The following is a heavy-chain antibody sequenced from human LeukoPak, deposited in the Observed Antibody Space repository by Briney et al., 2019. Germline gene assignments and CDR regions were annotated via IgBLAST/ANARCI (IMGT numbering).Heavy chain of an antibody. V-gene: IGHV4-34*01. CDR1: GGSLSGYY. CDR2: INHSGST. CDR3: ARSVVVTAIHLDV. J-gene: IGHJ6*02. D-gene: IGHD2-21*02. Sequence: SETLSLTCAVYGGSLSGYYWSWIRQPPGKGLEWIGEINHSGSTNYNPSLKSRVTISVDTSKNQFSLKLSSVTAADTAVYYCARSVVVTAIHLDVWGQGTTVTVSS.